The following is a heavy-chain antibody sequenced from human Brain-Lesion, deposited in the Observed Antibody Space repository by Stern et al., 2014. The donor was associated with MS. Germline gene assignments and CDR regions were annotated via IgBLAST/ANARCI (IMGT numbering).Heavy chain of an antibody. D-gene: IGHD3-22*01. V-gene: IGHV1-3*01. CDR1: GYTFIRYA. J-gene: IGHJ4*02. CDR2: INGVDDKT. Sequence: VQLVESGAEVKKPGASVKVSCNASGYTFIRYAMQWVRQAPGQRLEWMGRINGVDDKTKYSHKFQGRVTITRDTSANTVYMELSSLRSEDTAVYYCARDDHRDSSGHYAPFDYWGQGTRVTVSS. CDR3: ARDDHRDSSGHYAPFDY.